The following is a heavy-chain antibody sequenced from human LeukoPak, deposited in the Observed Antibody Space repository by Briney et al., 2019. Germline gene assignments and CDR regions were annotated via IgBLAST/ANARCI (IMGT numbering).Heavy chain of an antibody. V-gene: IGHV3-23*01. J-gene: IGHJ3*02. CDR1: GFTFSSYA. D-gene: IGHD5-18*01. Sequence: GGSLRLSCAASGFTFSSYAMSWVRQAPGKGLEWVSAISGSGGSTYYADSVKGRFTISRDNSKNTLYLQMNSLRAEDTAVYYCAKEGSGYSYGPGAFDIWGQGTMVTVSS. CDR3: AKEGSGYSYGPGAFDI. CDR2: ISGSGGST.